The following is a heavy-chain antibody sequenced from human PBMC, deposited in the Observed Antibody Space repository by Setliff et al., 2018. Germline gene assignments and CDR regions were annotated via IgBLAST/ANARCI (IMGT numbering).Heavy chain of an antibody. CDR2: VRFDGTYK. CDR1: GIVFGTYG. V-gene: IGHV3-30*02. D-gene: IGHD3-10*01. CDR3: AKVKKPLIRGSGFDY. J-gene: IGHJ4*02. Sequence: PGESLKISCAASGIVFGTYGMHWVRQTPGKGLDWVASVRFDGTYKVYADSVKGRFTISRDNSENTLFLQMTSLRPEDTGIYYCAKVKKPLIRGSGFDYWGRGTLVTVSS.